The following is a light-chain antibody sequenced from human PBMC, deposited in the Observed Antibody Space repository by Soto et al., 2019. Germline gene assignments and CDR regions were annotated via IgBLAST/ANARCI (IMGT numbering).Light chain of an antibody. Sequence: EIVMTQSPSTLSVSPGERATLSCRASQSVASNLSWYQQKPGQATRLLIYGASTRATGIPARFSGSGSGTEFTLTISSLQSEDFAVYYCQQYNNWLKKRTFGQGAMVDVK. V-gene: IGKV3-15*01. CDR3: QQYNNWLKKRT. CDR1: QSVASN. J-gene: IGKJ1*01. CDR2: GAS.